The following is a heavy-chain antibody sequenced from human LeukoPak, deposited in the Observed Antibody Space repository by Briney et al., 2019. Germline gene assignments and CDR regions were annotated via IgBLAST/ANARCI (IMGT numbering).Heavy chain of an antibody. CDR1: GFTFTNYD. CDR3: ARMAVRGYQYYGMDV. Sequence: GGSLRLSCAAAGFTFTNYDIHWVRQATGKGLEWDSAIGTAGDTYYPGSVKGRFTISRENAKNSLYLQMNSLRAGDTAVYYCARMAVRGYQYYGMDVWGQGTTVTVSS. D-gene: IGHD3-16*01. CDR2: IGTAGDT. J-gene: IGHJ6*02. V-gene: IGHV3-13*01.